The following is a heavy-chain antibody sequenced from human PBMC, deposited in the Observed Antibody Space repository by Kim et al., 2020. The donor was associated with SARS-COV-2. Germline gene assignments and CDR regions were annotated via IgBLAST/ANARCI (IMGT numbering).Heavy chain of an antibody. CDR1: GFTVSSNY. V-gene: IGHV3-53*01. CDR2: IYSGGST. CDR3: AGSAAAGFDAFDI. J-gene: IGHJ3*02. D-gene: IGHD6-13*01. Sequence: GGSLRLSCAASGFTVSSNYMSWVRQAPGKGLEWVSVIYSGGSTYYADSVKGRFTISRDNSKNTLYLQMNSLRAEDTAVYYCAGSAAAGFDAFDIWGQGTMVTVSS.